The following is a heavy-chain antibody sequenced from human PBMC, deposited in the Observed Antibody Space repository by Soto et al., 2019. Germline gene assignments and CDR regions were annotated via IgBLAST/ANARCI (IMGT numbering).Heavy chain of an antibody. CDR3: ARDRTTVTTLRMYSYGMDV. D-gene: IGHD4-17*01. V-gene: IGHV1-69*12. Sequence: QVQLVQSGAEVKKPGSSVKVSCKASGGTFSSYAISWVRQAPGQGLEWMGGIIPIFGTANYAQKFQGRVTITADESKSTADMELSSLRSEDTAVYYCARDRTTVTTLRMYSYGMDVWGQGTTVTVSS. CDR2: IIPIFGTA. CDR1: GGTFSSYA. J-gene: IGHJ6*02.